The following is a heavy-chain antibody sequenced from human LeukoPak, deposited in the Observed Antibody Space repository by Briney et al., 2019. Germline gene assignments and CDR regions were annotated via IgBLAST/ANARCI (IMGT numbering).Heavy chain of an antibody. V-gene: IGHV3-23*01. CDR3: AKARAVDTAMAPTVFDY. CDR2: IGGSGGST. CDR1: GFTFSSYA. J-gene: IGHJ4*02. Sequence: GGSLRLSCAASGFTFSSYAMSWVRQAPGKGLEWVSAIGGSGGSTYYADSVKGRFTISRDNSKNTLYLQMNSLRAEDTAVYYCAKARAVDTAMAPTVFDYWGQGTLVTVSS. D-gene: IGHD5-18*01.